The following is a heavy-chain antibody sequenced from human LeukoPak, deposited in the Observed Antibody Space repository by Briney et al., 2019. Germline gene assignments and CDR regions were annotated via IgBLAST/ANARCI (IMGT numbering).Heavy chain of an antibody. CDR1: GGSISSGDYY. CDR2: INHSGST. CDR3: ARVAVSAVGTSMIVVARTNYFDY. J-gene: IGHJ4*02. V-gene: IGHV4-34*01. Sequence: KASETLSLTCTVSGGSISSGDYYWSWIRQPPGKGLEWIGEINHSGSTNYNPSLKSRVTISVDTSKNQFSLKLSSVTAADTAVYYCARVAVSAVGTSMIVVARTNYFDYWGQGTLVTVSS. D-gene: IGHD3-22*01.